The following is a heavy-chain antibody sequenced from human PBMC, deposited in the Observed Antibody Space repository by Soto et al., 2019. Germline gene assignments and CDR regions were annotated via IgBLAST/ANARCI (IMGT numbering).Heavy chain of an antibody. CDR2: ISWDGVLR. J-gene: IGHJ4*02. Sequence: WGSLILSCASSGLTFCYYTMHWVRQVPGQGLEWVSLISWDGVLRFYADSVKGRFTISRDNFKNSLYLQMNSLRTEDTAVYYCAKDKKGRRSTGYYSDSWGQGTLVTVSS. V-gene: IGHV3-43*01. D-gene: IGHD3-22*01. CDR3: AKDKKGRRSTGYYSDS. CDR1: GLTFCYYT.